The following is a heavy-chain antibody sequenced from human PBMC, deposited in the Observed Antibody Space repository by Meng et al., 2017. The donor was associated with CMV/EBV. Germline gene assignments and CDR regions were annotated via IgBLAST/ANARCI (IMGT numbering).Heavy chain of an antibody. CDR1: GFTFGDYA. Sequence: ESLKISCTASGFTFGDYAISWIRQPPGKGLEWIGEINHSGSTNYNPSLKSRVTISVDTSKSQFSLKLSSVTAADTAVYYCARVGGGCSSTSCSPIDYWGQGTLVTVSS. V-gene: IGHV4-34*01. J-gene: IGHJ4*02. CDR2: INHSGST. CDR3: ARVGGGCSSTSCSPIDY. D-gene: IGHD2-2*01.